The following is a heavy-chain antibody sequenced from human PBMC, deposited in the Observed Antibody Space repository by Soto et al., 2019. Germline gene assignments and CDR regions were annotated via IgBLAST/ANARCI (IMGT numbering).Heavy chain of an antibody. CDR2: IKSKTDGGTT. CDR1: GFTFSNAW. Sequence: GGSLRLSCAASGFTFSNAWMSWVRQAPGKGLEWVGRIKSKTDGGTTDYAAPVKGRFTISRDDSKNTLYLQMNSLKTEDTAVYYCTTDGYEGDYLYYFDYWGQGTLVTVSS. CDR3: TTDGYEGDYLYYFDY. J-gene: IGHJ4*02. D-gene: IGHD4-17*01. V-gene: IGHV3-15*01.